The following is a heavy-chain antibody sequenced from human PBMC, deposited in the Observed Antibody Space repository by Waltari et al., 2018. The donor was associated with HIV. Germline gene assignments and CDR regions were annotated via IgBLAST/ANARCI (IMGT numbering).Heavy chain of an antibody. V-gene: IGHV4-39*02. CDR3: AREWRATSWYQGGFDY. J-gene: IGHJ4*02. CDR1: GDSISSSTYY. D-gene: IGHD1-20*01. Sequence: QLQLQESGPGLVKPSETLSLTCTVSGDSISSSTYYWGWVRQPPGKGLEWIGSVHHSGSTFYTPSLKRRVTISVDTSNNQFSLKLTSVTAADTAVFYCAREWRATSWYQGGFDYWGQGTLVTVS. CDR2: VHHSGST.